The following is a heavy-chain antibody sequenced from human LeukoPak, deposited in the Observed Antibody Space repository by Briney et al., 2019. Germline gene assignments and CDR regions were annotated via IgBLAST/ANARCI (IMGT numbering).Heavy chain of an antibody. CDR3: ASSNLQLFPFDY. V-gene: IGHV4-59*08. D-gene: IGHD3-10*01. Sequence: PSETLSLTCTVSGRSISSYYWSWIRQPPGKGLEWIGNIYYRGGNNYNPSLKRRLTISVDTSKNQFSRKLRSVTGADTAVHYCASSNLQLFPFDYFGQGTLVTVSS. CDR2: IYYRGGN. J-gene: IGHJ4*02. CDR1: GRSISSYY.